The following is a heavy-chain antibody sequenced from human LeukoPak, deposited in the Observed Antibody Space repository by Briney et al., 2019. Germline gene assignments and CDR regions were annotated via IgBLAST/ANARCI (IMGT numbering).Heavy chain of an antibody. D-gene: IGHD6-13*01. J-gene: IGHJ4*02. CDR1: GGSISSGSYY. Sequence: PSQTLSLTCTVSGGSISSGSYYWSWIRQPAGKGLEWIGRICTSGSTNYNPSLKSRVTISVDTSKNQFSLKLSSVTAADTAVYYCARLAAAGTHYWGQGTLVTVSS. CDR2: ICTSGST. V-gene: IGHV4-61*02. CDR3: ARLAAAGTHY.